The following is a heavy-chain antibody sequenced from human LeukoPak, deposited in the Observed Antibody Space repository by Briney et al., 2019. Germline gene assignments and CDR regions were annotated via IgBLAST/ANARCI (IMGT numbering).Heavy chain of an antibody. J-gene: IGHJ4*02. V-gene: IGHV4-61*02. CDR3: ARESGYSYGRDY. CDR1: VGSISSGSYY. Sequence: PSQTLSLTCTVSVGSISSGSYYWSRIRQPAGKGLEWIWRIYTIGSTNYNPYLKSRVTIVVDTSKNQFSLKLSSVTAADTAVYYCARESGYSYGRDYWGQGTLVTVSS. D-gene: IGHD5-18*01. CDR2: IYTIGST.